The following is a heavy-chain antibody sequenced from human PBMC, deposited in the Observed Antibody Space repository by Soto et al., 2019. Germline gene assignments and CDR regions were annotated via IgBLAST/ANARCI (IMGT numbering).Heavy chain of an antibody. V-gene: IGHV4-34*01. D-gene: IGHD2-8*01. J-gene: IGHJ4*02. CDR2: INHSGST. Sequence: PSETLSLTCAVSGGSFRQYYWSWFRQPPGKGLEWIGEINHSGSTNYNPSLLRRVTMSIDMSKNQFSLNLTSVTAADAAIYFCARNPDLYFLASCGQGTHVAVSS. CDR3: ARNPDLYFLAS. CDR1: GGSFRQYY.